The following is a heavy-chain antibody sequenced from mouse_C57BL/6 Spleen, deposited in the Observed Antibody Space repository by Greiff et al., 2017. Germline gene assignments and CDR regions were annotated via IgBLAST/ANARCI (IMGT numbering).Heavy chain of an antibody. CDR2: IDPEDGET. CDR1: GFNIQDYY. Sequence: VQLQQSGAELVKPGASVKLSCTASGFNIQDYYMHWVKQRTEQGLEWIGRIDPEDGETKYAPTFQGKATITADTSSNTAYLQLSSLTSEDTAVYYCARDGSSYYYAMDYWGQGTSVTVSS. J-gene: IGHJ4*01. V-gene: IGHV14-2*01. D-gene: IGHD1-1*01. CDR3: ARDGSSYYYAMDY.